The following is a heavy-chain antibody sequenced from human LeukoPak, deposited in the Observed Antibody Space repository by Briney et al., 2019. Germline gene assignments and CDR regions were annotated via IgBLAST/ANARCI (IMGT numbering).Heavy chain of an antibody. J-gene: IGHJ5*02. V-gene: IGHV3-74*01. Sequence: TGGSLRLSCATSGFTFSTFWMHWVRQAPGKGLVWVSRINSGGSSTSYADSVKGRFTISRDNAKNTLYLQMNSLRAEDAAVYYCARGPSSTNFYVGDPWGQGTLVTVYS. CDR1: GFTFSTFW. D-gene: IGHD2/OR15-2a*01. CDR2: INSGGSST. CDR3: ARGPSSTNFYVGDP.